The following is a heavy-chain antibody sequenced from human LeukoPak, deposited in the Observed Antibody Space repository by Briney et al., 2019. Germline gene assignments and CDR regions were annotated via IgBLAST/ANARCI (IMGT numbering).Heavy chain of an antibody. V-gene: IGHV3-73*01. CDR1: GFTFSGSA. Sequence: GGSLRLSCAASGFTFSGSAMHWVRQASGKGLEWVGRIRSKANSYATAYAASVKGRFTISRDDSKNTAYLQMNSLKTEDTAVYYCTRLDYYDSSGYRYWGQGTLVTVSS. CDR2: IRSKANSYAT. CDR3: TRLDYYDSSGYRY. D-gene: IGHD3-22*01. J-gene: IGHJ4*02.